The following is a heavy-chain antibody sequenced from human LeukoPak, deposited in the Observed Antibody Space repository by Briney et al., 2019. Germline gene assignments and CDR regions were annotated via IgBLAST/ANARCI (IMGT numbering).Heavy chain of an antibody. V-gene: IGHV1-18*01. CDR1: GYTFTSYG. J-gene: IGHJ4*02. Sequence: ASVKVSCKASGYTFTSYGVTWVRQAPGQGLEWMGWNSGYNGDTNYAQKFQGRVTLSTDTSTRTAYMELRSLRSEDTAVYYCVLLSFDYWGQGTLVTVSS. CDR2: NSGYNGDT. D-gene: IGHD5/OR15-5a*01. CDR3: VLLSFDY.